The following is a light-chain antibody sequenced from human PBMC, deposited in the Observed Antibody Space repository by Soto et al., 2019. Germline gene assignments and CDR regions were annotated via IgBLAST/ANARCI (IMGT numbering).Light chain of an antibody. CDR2: DAS. Sequence: EIVLTQSPATLSLSPGEKATLSCRASHSVSSYLACYQQKPGQAPRLLIYDASNRATGIPARFSGTGSGTDFTLTISSLEPEDFAVYYCQQRSNWPPTFGGGTKVEIK. J-gene: IGKJ4*01. CDR3: QQRSNWPPT. CDR1: HSVSSY. V-gene: IGKV3-11*01.